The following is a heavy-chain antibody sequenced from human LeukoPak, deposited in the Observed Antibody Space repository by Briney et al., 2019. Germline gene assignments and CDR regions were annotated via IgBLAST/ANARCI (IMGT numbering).Heavy chain of an antibody. CDR2: ISGSGNIM. Sequence: GGSLRLSCAASGFSFSDHYMSWIRQAPGKGLEWASYISGSGNIMDYADFVKGRFTISRDNAKNSLYLQMNSLRADDTAVYYCARDLIAVVGVADYWGQGTLVTVSS. J-gene: IGHJ4*02. CDR1: GFSFSDHY. D-gene: IGHD1-26*01. V-gene: IGHV3-11*01. CDR3: ARDLIAVVGVADY.